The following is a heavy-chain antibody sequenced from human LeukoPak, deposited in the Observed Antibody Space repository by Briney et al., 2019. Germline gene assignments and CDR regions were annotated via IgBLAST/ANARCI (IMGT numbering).Heavy chain of an antibody. CDR2: IYSGGST. CDR3: AFGDYVGPPWFDP. CDR1: GFTFSSYS. V-gene: IGHV3-66*01. J-gene: IGHJ5*02. Sequence: GSLRLSCAASGFTFSSYSLNWVRQAPGKGLEWVSVIYSGGSTYYADSVKGRFTISRDNSKNTLYLQMNSLRAEDTAVYYCAFGDYVGPPWFDPWGQGTLVTVSS. D-gene: IGHD4-17*01.